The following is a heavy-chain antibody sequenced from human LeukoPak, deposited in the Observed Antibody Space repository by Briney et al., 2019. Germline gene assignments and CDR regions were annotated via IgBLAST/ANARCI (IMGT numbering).Heavy chain of an antibody. Sequence: GGSLRLSCAASGFTFSSYAMSWVRQAPGKGLKWVSTINDNGHGTYYADSVKGRFTISRDNFYNTVSLQMNSLRDEDTGVYYCAKGLRTGVGPYMGYHYYMDVWGKGATVTVSS. CDR2: INDNGHGT. J-gene: IGHJ6*03. V-gene: IGHV3-23*01. CDR1: GFTFSSYA. D-gene: IGHD3-16*01. CDR3: AKGLRTGVGPYMGYHYYMDV.